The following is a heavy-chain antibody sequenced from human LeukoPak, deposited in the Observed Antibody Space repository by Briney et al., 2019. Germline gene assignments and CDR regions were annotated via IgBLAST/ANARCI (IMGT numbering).Heavy chain of an antibody. Sequence: SETLSLTCAVYGGSFSGYYWSWIRQPPGKGLEWIGEINHSGSTNYNPSLKSRVTISVDTSKNQFSLKLSSVTAADTAVYYCASSKGYSSALYYFDYWGQGTLVTVSS. CDR1: GGSFSGYY. J-gene: IGHJ4*02. CDR2: INHSGST. D-gene: IGHD6-19*01. CDR3: ASSKGYSSALYYFDY. V-gene: IGHV4-34*01.